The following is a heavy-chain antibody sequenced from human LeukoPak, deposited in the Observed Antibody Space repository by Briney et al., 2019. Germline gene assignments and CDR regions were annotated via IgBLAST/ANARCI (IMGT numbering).Heavy chain of an antibody. CDR1: GYTFTSYG. D-gene: IGHD5-24*01. CDR3: ARGIQEMATIVGDAFDI. Sequence: EASVKVSCKASGYTFTSYGISWVRQAPGQGLEWMGWISAYNGNTNYAQKLQGRVTMTTDTSTSTAYMELRSLRSDDTAVYYCARGIQEMATIVGDAFDIWGQGTMVTVSS. CDR2: ISAYNGNT. V-gene: IGHV1-18*01. J-gene: IGHJ3*02.